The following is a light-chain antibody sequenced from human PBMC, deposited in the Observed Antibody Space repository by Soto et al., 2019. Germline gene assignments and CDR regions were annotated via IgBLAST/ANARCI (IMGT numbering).Light chain of an antibody. CDR3: SSYTSNSTLV. CDR1: SIDVGAYNY. Sequence: QSALTQFASVSGSPGQSITISCTGTSIDVGAYNYVSWYQQHPDKAPKLMIFEVSDRPSGVSNRFSGSNSGNTASLTISGLQAEDEADYFCSSYTSNSTLVFGGGTQLTVL. CDR2: EVS. J-gene: IGLJ3*02. V-gene: IGLV2-14*01.